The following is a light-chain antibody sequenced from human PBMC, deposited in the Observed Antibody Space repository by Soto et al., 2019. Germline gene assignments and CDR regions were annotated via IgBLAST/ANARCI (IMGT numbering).Light chain of an antibody. V-gene: IGLV3-1*01. CDR2: QDS. Sequence: SYELTQPPSVSVSPGQTASITCSGDKLGDKYACWYQQKPGQSPVLVIYQDSKRPSGIPERFSGSNSGNTATLTISGTQAMDEADYYCQAWDRSAYVFGTGTKATVL. J-gene: IGLJ1*01. CDR3: QAWDRSAYV. CDR1: KLGDKY.